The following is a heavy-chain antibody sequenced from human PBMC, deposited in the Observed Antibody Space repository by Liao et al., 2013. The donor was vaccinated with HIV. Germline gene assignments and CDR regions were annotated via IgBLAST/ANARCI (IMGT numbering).Heavy chain of an antibody. D-gene: IGHD3-10*01. CDR3: ARDMWYGSGPFDP. Sequence: QVQLQESGPGLVKPSQTLSLTCSVSDASISSGSYYWSWIRQPAGKGLEWIGHIYTSGSTKYNPSLKSRVSISVDTSKNQFSLKVNSVTAADTAVYYCARDMWYGSGPFDPWGRGTRGHRLL. V-gene: IGHV4-61*02. CDR2: IYTSGST. J-gene: IGHJ5*01. CDR1: DASISSGSYY.